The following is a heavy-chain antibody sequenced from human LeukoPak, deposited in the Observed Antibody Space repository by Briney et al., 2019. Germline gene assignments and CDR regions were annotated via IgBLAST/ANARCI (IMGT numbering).Heavy chain of an antibody. V-gene: IGHV3-23*01. D-gene: IGHD2-15*01. CDR2: ISGSSNNT. CDR1: GFTFTNAW. Sequence: PGGSLTLSCAASGFTFTNAWMSWVRQAPGKGLEWVSAISGSSNNTYYADSVKGRFTISRDNSKNTLSLQMSSLRAEDTAVYYCAKDNGGNGGSWYSPVDFWGQGTLVTVSS. J-gene: IGHJ4*02. CDR3: AKDNGGNGGSWYSPVDF.